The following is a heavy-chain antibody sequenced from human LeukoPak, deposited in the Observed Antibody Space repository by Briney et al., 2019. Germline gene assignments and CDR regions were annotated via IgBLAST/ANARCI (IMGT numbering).Heavy chain of an antibody. V-gene: IGHV3-23*01. J-gene: IGHJ5*02. CDR2: ISGDDDTT. Sequence: SGGSLRLSCAASGFTFTTYAMSWVRQAPGKGLEWVSAISGDDDTTYYADSVKGRFTISRDDSKNTLYLQMHSLRAEDTAVYYCARGSGSGWPLDRWGQGALVTVSS. CDR3: ARGSGSGWPLDR. CDR1: GFTFTTYA. D-gene: IGHD6-19*01.